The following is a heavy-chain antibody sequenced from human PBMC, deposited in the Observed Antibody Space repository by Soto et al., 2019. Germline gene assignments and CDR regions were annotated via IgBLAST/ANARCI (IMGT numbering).Heavy chain of an antibody. D-gene: IGHD6-19*01. CDR2: ISAYNGNT. CDR1: GYTFTSYG. J-gene: IGHJ3*02. CDR3: AREGLSPEQPGGQWLADEDAFDI. V-gene: IGHV1-18*01. Sequence: QVQLVQSGAEVKKPGASVKVSCKASGYTFTSYGISWVRQAPGQGLEWMGWISAYNGNTNYAQKRQGRVTMTTDTSTSTAYMEVRSLRSDDTAVYYCAREGLSPEQPGGQWLADEDAFDIWGQGTMVTVSS.